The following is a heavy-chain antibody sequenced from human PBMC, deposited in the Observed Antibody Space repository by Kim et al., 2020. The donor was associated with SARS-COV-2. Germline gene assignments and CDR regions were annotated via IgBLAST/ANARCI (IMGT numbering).Heavy chain of an antibody. D-gene: IGHD1-26*01. J-gene: IGHJ4*02. Sequence: EYAASVKGRFTIARDDSKSIAYLQMNSLKTEDTAVYYCTRDYASWELWGYWGQGTLVTVSS. V-gene: IGHV3-49*02. CDR3: TRDYASWELWGY.